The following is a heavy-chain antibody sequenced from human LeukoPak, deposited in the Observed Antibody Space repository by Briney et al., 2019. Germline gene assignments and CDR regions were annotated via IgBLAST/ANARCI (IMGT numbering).Heavy chain of an antibody. J-gene: IGHJ4*02. CDR3: AKNVYGYGGSFDY. CDR1: GYTFTGYY. Sequence: ASVKVSCKASGYTFTGYYMHWVRQAPGQGLEWMGRINPNSGGTSYAQKFQGRVTMTRDTSISTAYMELSRLRSDDTAVYYCAKNVYGYGGSFDYWGQGTLVTVSS. CDR2: INPNSGGT. D-gene: IGHD5-18*01. V-gene: IGHV1-2*06.